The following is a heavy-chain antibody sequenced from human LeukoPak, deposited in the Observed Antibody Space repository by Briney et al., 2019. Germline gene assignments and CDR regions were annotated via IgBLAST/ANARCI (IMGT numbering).Heavy chain of an antibody. D-gene: IGHD3-22*01. V-gene: IGHV1-46*01. CDR3: AREFNYYDSSGSYRNDY. CDR2: INPSGGST. CDR1: GYTFTIYY. J-gene: IGHJ4*02. Sequence: ASVTLSFKASGYTFTIYYMHWVRQPPGQGLEWMGIINPSGGSTSYAQKFQGRVTMTRDTSTSTVYMELSSLRSEDTAVYYCAREFNYYDSSGSYRNDYWGQGTLVTVSS.